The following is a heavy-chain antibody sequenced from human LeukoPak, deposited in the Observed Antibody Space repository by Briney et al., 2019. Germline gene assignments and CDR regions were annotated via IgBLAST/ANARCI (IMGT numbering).Heavy chain of an antibody. CDR3: ARDLDSGGYSSFDY. Sequence: GRSLRLSCAASGFTFSSYAMNWVRQAPGKGLEWVSAISGSGGSTYYADSVKGRFTISRDNSKNTLYLQMNSLRAEDTAVYYCARDLDSGGYSSFDYWGQGTLVTVSS. J-gene: IGHJ4*02. CDR1: GFTFSSYA. CDR2: ISGSGGST. D-gene: IGHD3-22*01. V-gene: IGHV3-23*01.